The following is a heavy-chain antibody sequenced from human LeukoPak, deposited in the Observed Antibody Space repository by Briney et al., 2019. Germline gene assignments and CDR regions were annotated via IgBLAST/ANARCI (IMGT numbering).Heavy chain of an antibody. CDR1: GFTFSSYW. D-gene: IGHD4-11*01. CDR2: VNTDGSHT. J-gene: IGHJ4*02. V-gene: IGHV3-74*01. CDR3: ARDPFYSNPHFDY. Sequence: GGSLRLSCAASGFTFSSYWMHWVRQAPGKGLMWVSRVNTDGSHTNYADSVKGRSTISRDNAKNTLYLQMNSLRAEDTAVYYCARDPFYSNPHFDYWGQGTLVTVSS.